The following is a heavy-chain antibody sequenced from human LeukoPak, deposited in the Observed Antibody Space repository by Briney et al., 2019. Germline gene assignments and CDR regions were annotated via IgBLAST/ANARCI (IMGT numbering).Heavy chain of an antibody. CDR2: ISSSSSYI. CDR3: AKDGGSSWYSFDY. D-gene: IGHD6-13*01. V-gene: IGHV3-21*04. CDR1: GFTFSSYS. Sequence: GGSLRLSCAASGFTFSSYSMNWVRQAPGKGLEWVSSISSSSSYIYYADSVMGRFTISRDNAKNSLYLQMNSLRAEDTAVYYCAKDGGSSWYSFDYWGQGTLVTVSS. J-gene: IGHJ4*02.